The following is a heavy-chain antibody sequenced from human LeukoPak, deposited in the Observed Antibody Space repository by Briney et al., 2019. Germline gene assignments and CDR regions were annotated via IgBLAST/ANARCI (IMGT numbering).Heavy chain of an antibody. J-gene: IGHJ3*02. V-gene: IGHV4-61*02. D-gene: IGHD3-10*01. CDR3: AREMVRGVHYAFDI. CDR2: IYTSGST. Sequence: NPSQTLSLTCTVSGGSISSGSYYWSWIRQPAGKGLEWIGRIYTSGSTNYNPSLKSRVTISVDTSKNQFSLKLSSVTAADTAVYYCAREMVRGVHYAFDIWGQGTMVTVSS. CDR1: GGSISSGSYY.